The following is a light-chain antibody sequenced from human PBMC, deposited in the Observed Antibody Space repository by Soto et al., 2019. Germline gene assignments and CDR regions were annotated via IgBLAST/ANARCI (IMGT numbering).Light chain of an antibody. CDR1: SRDVGSYNY. CDR2: DVT. V-gene: IGLV2-11*01. Sequence: QSALTQPRSVSGSPGQSVTISCTGTSRDVGSYNYVSWYQQHQGKAPKHMIYDVTTRPSGVPDRFSGSKSGNTASLTISGLQAEDEADYYCSSHAGSSVVFGTGTKVTVL. CDR3: SSHAGSSVV. J-gene: IGLJ1*01.